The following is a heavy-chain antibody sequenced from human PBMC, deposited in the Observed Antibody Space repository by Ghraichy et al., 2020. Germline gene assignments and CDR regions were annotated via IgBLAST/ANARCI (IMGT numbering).Heavy chain of an antibody. CDR3: ARAGGWYGAGDY. D-gene: IGHD6-19*01. CDR1: GYSISSGYY. J-gene: IGHJ4*02. V-gene: IGHV4-38-2*02. Sequence: SQTLSLTCTVSGYSISSGYYWGWIRQPPGKGLEWIGSIYHSGSTYYNPSLKSRVTISVDTSKNQFSLKLSSVTAADTAVYYCARAGGWYGAGDYWGQGTLVTVSS. CDR2: IYHSGST.